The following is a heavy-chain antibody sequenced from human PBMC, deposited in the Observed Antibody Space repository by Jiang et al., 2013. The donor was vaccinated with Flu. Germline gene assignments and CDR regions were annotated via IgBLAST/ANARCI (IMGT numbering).Heavy chain of an antibody. CDR3: ARLGNNWFGEIDY. J-gene: IGHJ4*02. D-gene: IGHD3-10*01. CDR1: GGSISSGSYY. Sequence: GSGLVKPSQTLSLTCTVSGGSISSGSYYWSWIRQPAGKGLEWIGRIYTSGSTNYNPSLKSRVTISVDTSKNQFSLKLSSVTAADTAVYYCARLGNNWFGEIDYWGQGTLVTVSS. V-gene: IGHV4-61*02. CDR2: IYTSGST.